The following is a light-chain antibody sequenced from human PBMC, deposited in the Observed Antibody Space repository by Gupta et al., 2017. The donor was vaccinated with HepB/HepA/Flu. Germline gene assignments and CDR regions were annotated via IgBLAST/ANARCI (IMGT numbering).Light chain of an antibody. V-gene: IGKV3-20*01. CDR3: QQYGSSPWT. J-gene: IGKJ1*01. CDR1: QSVSSSY. Sequence: IVLTPSPRTLSLSPGERATLSCRASQSVSSSYLAWYQQKPGQAPRLLIYGASSRATGIPDRFSGSGSGTDFTLTISRLEPEDFAVYYCQQYGSSPWTFGQGTKVEIK. CDR2: GAS.